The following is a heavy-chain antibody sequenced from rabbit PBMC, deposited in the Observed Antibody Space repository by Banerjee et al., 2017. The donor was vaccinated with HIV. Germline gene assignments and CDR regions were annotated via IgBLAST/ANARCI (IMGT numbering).Heavy chain of an antibody. V-gene: IGHV1S45*01. CDR2: INTISGDT. J-gene: IGHJ4*01. Sequence: EESGGDLVKPEGSLTLTCTASGFSFSSKYWICWVRQAPGKGLEWIACINTISGDTVYATWAKGRFTISKTSSTTVTLQMTSLTAADTATYFCARGGAKIRWAFNLWGQGTLAPS. CDR1: GFSFSSKYW. D-gene: IGHD4-1*01. CDR3: ARGGAKIRWAFNL.